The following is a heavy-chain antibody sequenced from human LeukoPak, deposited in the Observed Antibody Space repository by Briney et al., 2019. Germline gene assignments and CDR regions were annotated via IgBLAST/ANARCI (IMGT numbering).Heavy chain of an antibody. J-gene: IGHJ6*03. V-gene: IGHV1-18*01. Sequence: GASVKVSCKASGYTFTSYGISWVRQAPGQGLEWMGWISAYNGNTNYAQKLQGRVTMTTDTSTSTAYMELRSLRSDDTAVYYCAGGGLGIAAAGTRDYYYYYYMDVWGKGTTVTISS. CDR1: GYTFTSYG. CDR3: AGGGLGIAAAGTRDYYYYYYMDV. CDR2: ISAYNGNT. D-gene: IGHD6-13*01.